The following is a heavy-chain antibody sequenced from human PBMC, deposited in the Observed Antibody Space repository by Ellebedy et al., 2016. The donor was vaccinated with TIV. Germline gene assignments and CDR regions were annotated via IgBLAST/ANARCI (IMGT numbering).Heavy chain of an antibody. V-gene: IGHV3-20*04. CDR1: GFTFDDYA. D-gene: IGHD4-23*01. J-gene: IGHJ4*02. CDR3: ARGLRWTDY. CDR2: INWNGVST. Sequence: GESLKISCAASGFTFDDYAMSWVRQGPGKGLEWVSGINWNGVSTGYADSVKGRFTISRDNAKTSLYLQMNSLRAEDTAVYYCARGLRWTDYWGQGSLVTVSS.